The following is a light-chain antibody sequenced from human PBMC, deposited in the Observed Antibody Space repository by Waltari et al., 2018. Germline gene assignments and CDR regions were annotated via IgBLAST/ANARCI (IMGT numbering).Light chain of an antibody. J-gene: IGKJ4*01. CDR3: QQYNNWPLT. V-gene: IGKV3-15*01. CDR1: QSVSSN. Sequence: EILMTQSPATLSVSPGERATLSCRASQSVSSNLAWYQQKPGQAPRLLIYGASTRVTGIPARFSGSGSGTEFTLTISSLQSEDVAVYYCQQYNNWPLTFGGGTKVEIK. CDR2: GAS.